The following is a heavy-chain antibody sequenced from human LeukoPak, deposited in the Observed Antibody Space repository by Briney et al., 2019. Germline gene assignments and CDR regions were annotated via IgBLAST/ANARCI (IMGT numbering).Heavy chain of an antibody. D-gene: IGHD4-23*01. V-gene: IGHV3-53*01. Sequence: GGSLRLSCAASGFTVSSNYMSWVRQAPGKGLEWVSVIYAGGSTYYADSVKGRFTISRDNSKNTLYLQMNSLRAEDTAVYYCAKRGDYGANTGLHAFDIWGRGTMVTVSS. J-gene: IGHJ3*02. CDR2: IYAGGST. CDR3: AKRGDYGANTGLHAFDI. CDR1: GFTVSSNY.